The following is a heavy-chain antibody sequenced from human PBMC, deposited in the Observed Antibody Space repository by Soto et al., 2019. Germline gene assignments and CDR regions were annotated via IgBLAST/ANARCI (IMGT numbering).Heavy chain of an antibody. D-gene: IGHD3-10*01. V-gene: IGHV1-8*01. CDR3: ARGSRFGVMDV. Sequence: QVQLVQSGAEVKKPGASVKVSCKASGYSFISSDINWVRQATGQGLEWMGWMNPNSGKTGYAQKFQGRVTMTRNTSIRTVYMELSSLRSEDTAVYYCARGSRFGVMDVWGQGTTVTVSS. CDR1: GYSFISSD. CDR2: MNPNSGKT. J-gene: IGHJ6*02.